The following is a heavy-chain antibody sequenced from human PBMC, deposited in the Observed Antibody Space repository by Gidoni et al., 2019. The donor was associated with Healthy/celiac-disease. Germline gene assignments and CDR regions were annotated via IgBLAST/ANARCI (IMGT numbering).Heavy chain of an antibody. CDR1: GFTFSGSA. Sequence: EVQLVESGGGLVQPGGSLQLSCAASGFTFSGSAMHWVRQASGKGLELVGRIRSKANSYATAYAASVKGRFTISRDDSKNTAYLQMNSLKTEDTAVYYCITLRYFDWFSYWGQGTLVTVSS. D-gene: IGHD3-9*01. CDR3: ITLRYFDWFSY. J-gene: IGHJ4*02. V-gene: IGHV3-73*01. CDR2: IRSKANSYAT.